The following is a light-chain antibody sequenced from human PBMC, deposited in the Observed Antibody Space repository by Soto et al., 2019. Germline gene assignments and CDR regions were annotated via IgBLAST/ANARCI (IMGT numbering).Light chain of an antibody. Sequence: EIVLTQSPGTLSLSPGERATLSCRASQSVSSSYLAWYQQKPGQAPRLLFYGASSRATGILDRFSGSGSGTDFTLTISRLEPEDFAVYYCPQYGSSPRTFGQGTKLEI. CDR1: QSVSSSY. J-gene: IGKJ2*01. V-gene: IGKV3-20*01. CDR2: GAS. CDR3: PQYGSSPRT.